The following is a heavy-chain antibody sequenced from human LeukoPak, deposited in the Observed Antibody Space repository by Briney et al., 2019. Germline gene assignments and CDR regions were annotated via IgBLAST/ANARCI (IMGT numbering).Heavy chain of an antibody. Sequence: PGGSLRLSCAASGFTVSSNYMSWVRQAPGKGLEWVSVIYSGGSTYYADSVKGRFTISRDNSKNTLYLQMNSLRAEDTAVYYCARESPDFWSGLHCFDYWGQGTLVTVSS. J-gene: IGHJ4*02. D-gene: IGHD3-3*01. V-gene: IGHV3-66*02. CDR2: IYSGGST. CDR3: ARESPDFWSGLHCFDY. CDR1: GFTVSSNY.